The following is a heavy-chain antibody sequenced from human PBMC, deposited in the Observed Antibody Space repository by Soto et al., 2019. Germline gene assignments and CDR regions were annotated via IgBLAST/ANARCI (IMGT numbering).Heavy chain of an antibody. Sequence: QVQLVQSGAEVKKPGSSVKVSCKASGGTFSSYAISWVRQAPGQGLEWMGGIIPIFGTANYAQKFQGRVTMTADKSTSTAYMELSSLRSEDTAVYYCARAPTITMVRASGMDVWGQGTTVTVSS. J-gene: IGHJ6*02. CDR2: IIPIFGTA. D-gene: IGHD3-10*01. CDR3: ARAPTITMVRASGMDV. CDR1: GGTFSSYA. V-gene: IGHV1-69*06.